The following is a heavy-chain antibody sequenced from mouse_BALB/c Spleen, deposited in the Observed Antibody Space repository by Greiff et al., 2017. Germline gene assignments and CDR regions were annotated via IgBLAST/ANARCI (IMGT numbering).Heavy chain of an antibody. Sequence: LKQPGSELVRPGASVKLSCKASGYTFTSYWMHWVKQRHGQGLEWIGNIYPGSGSTNYDEKFKSKGTLTVDTSSSTAYMHLSSLTSEDSAVYYCTRSYDYDGRWFAYWGQGTLVTVSA. J-gene: IGHJ3*01. D-gene: IGHD2-4*01. CDR2: IYPGSGST. V-gene: IGHV1S22*01. CDR3: TRSYDYDGRWFAY. CDR1: GYTFTSYW.